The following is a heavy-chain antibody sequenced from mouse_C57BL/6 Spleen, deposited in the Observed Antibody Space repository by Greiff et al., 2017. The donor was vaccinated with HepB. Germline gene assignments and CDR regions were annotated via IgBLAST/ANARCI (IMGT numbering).Heavy chain of an antibody. Sequence: VQLQQPGAELVKPGASVKLSCKASGYTFTSYWMHWVKQRPGQGLEWIGMIHPNSGSTNYNEKFKSKATLTVDKSSSTAYMQLSSLTSEDSAVYYWARSDYYGMGFAYWGQGTLVTVSA. CDR3: ARSDYYGMGFAY. CDR2: IHPNSGST. CDR1: GYTFTSYW. J-gene: IGHJ3*01. D-gene: IGHD1-1*01. V-gene: IGHV1-64*01.